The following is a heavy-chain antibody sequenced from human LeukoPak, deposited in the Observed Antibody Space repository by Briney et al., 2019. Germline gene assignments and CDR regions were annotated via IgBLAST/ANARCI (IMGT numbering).Heavy chain of an antibody. V-gene: IGHV3-30-3*01. Sequence: GRSLRLSCAASGFTFSTYAMHWVRQAPGKGLEWVAVISYDGSNKYYADSVKGRFTISRDNSKSTLYLQMISLRAEDTAVYYCARDHWVTMVRGVIPLYGLDVWGQGSTVTVSS. CDR2: ISYDGSNK. D-gene: IGHD3-10*01. J-gene: IGHJ6*02. CDR3: ARDHWVTMVRGVIPLYGLDV. CDR1: GFTFSTYA.